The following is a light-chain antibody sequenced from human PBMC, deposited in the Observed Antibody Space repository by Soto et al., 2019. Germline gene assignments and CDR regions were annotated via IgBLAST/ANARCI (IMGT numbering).Light chain of an antibody. J-gene: IGKJ2*01. CDR2: KAS. V-gene: IGKV1-5*03. CDR3: QHSNSYS. Sequence: DIQMTQSPSTLSGSVGDRVTITCRASQTISSWLAWYQQKPGKAPKLLIYKASTLKSGVPSRFSGSGSGTEFTLTISSLQLDDFATYYCQHSNSYSFGPGTKVDIK. CDR1: QTISSW.